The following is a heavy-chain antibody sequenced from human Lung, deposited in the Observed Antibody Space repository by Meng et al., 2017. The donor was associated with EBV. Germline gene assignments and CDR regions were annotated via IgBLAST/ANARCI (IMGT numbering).Heavy chain of an antibody. Sequence: VQLQQSGPGLVRPTHTLSLTCTVTGDSISSGGYYWNWIRQHPREGLELIGNIYYNGSTHYNPYLNSRVFISMEKSKNQFSLRLNSVTAADTAVYYCARDPTGGEDHQRVWGQGTLVTVSS. V-gene: IGHV4-31*03. D-gene: IGHD4-17*01. J-gene: IGHJ4*02. CDR3: ARDPTGGEDHQRV. CDR2: IYYNGST. CDR1: GDSISSGGYY.